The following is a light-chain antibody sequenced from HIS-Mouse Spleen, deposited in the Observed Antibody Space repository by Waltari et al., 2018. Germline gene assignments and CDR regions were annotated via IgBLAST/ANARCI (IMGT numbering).Light chain of an antibody. CDR1: SSDVWSYNL. V-gene: IGLV2-14*02. CDR3: SSYTSSSTL. J-gene: IGLJ2*01. Sequence: QSALTQPASVSGSPGQSIPLSCTGTSSDVWSYNLVSWYQQHPGKAPKLMIYDVSNRPSGVSNRFSGSKSGNTASLTISGLQAEDEADYYCSSYTSSSTLFGGGTKLTVL. CDR2: DVS.